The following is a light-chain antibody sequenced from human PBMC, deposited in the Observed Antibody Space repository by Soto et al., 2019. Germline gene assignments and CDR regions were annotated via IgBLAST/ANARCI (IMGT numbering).Light chain of an antibody. CDR2: WAS. CDR1: QSVLYSSNNKNY. J-gene: IGKJ1*01. CDR3: QQYCSTPPT. Sequence: DIVMTQSPDSLAVSLGERATINCKSSQSVLYSSNNKNYLAGYQQKPGQPPKLLIYWASTRESGVPDRFSGSGAGTDCTFTISSLQAADVAVYYCQQYCSTPPTFGQGTKVEIK. V-gene: IGKV4-1*01.